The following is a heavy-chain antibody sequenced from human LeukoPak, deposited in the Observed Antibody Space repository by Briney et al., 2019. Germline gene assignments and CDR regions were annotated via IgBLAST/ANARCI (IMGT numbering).Heavy chain of an antibody. V-gene: IGHV4-59*01. CDR2: IYYSGST. CDR1: GGSISSYY. D-gene: IGHD3-9*01. Sequence: SETLCLTCTVSGGSISSYYWSWIRQPPGKGLEWIGYIYYSGSTNYNPSLKSRVTISVDTSKNQFSLKLSSVTAADTAVYYCARDMFDILTGTNNWFDPWGQGTLVTVSS. CDR3: ARDMFDILTGTNNWFDP. J-gene: IGHJ5*02.